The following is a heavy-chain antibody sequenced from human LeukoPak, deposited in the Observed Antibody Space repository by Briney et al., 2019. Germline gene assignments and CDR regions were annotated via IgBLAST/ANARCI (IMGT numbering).Heavy chain of an antibody. Sequence: PGGSLRLSCVASGLIFSKYWMTWVRQAPGKGLEWVATIKPDGSEQYYLDSVKGRFTISRDNARDSLYLQMNSLRDDDTSVYYCALPHYYDSEGASDMDVWGKGTTVTISS. J-gene: IGHJ6*03. CDR1: GLIFSKYW. V-gene: IGHV3-7*01. D-gene: IGHD3-10*01. CDR3: ALPHYYDSEGASDMDV. CDR2: IKPDGSEQ.